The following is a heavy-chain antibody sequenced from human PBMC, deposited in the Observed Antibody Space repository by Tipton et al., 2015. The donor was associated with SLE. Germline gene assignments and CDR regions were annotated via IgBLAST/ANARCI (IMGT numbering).Heavy chain of an antibody. D-gene: IGHD5-18*01. CDR3: ARDLKYTYGLGDWYFDL. V-gene: IGHV3-74*01. CDR2: INTDGSST. J-gene: IGHJ2*01. CDR1: GFTLSNYW. Sequence: SLRLSCAASGFTLSNYWMFWVRQAPGKGLVWVSRINTDGSSTSYADSVKGQFTISRDNAKNTLYLQMNSLRAEDTAVYYCARDLKYTYGLGDWYFDLWGRGTLVTVSS.